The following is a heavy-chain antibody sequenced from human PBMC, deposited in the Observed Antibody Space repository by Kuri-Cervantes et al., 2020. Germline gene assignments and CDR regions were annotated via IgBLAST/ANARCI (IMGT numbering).Heavy chain of an antibody. D-gene: IGHD3-16*01. V-gene: IGHV3-30-3*01. CDR3: ARDWAPRGYYYGMDV. J-gene: IGHJ6*02. CDR2: ISYDGSNK. CDR1: GFTFSSYA. Sequence: GESLKISCAASGFTFSSYAMHWVRQAPGKGLEWVAVISYDGSNKYYADSVKGRFTISRDNSKNTLYLQMNSLRAGDTAVYYCARDWAPRGYYYGMDVWGQGTTVTVSS.